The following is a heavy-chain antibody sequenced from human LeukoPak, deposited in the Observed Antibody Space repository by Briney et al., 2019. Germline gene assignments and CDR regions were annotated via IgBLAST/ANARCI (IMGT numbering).Heavy chain of an antibody. Sequence: HPGGSLRLSCAASGFIFSNYWMSWVRQAPGKGLEWVANIKQDGSEKYYVDSVKGRFTISRDNAKNSLYLQMNSLRAEDTAVYCCARLFGYNSGYLYWGQGTLVTVSS. V-gene: IGHV3-7*01. CDR3: ARLFGYNSGYLY. J-gene: IGHJ4*02. CDR2: IKQDGSEK. CDR1: GFIFSNYW. D-gene: IGHD5-24*01.